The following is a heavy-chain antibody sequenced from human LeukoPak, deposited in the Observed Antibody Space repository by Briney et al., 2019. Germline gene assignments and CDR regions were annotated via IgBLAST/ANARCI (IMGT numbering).Heavy chain of an antibody. D-gene: IGHD5-12*01. Sequence: ASVKVSCKASGYTFTTYAINWVRQAPGQGLEWMGWINTNTGNPTYAQGSTGQFVFSLDTSVSTAYLQINSLKAEDRAVYYCARQYGGYSYCFDYWGQGTLVTVSS. J-gene: IGHJ4*02. CDR2: INTNTGNP. V-gene: IGHV7-4-1*02. CDR1: GYTFTTYA. CDR3: ARQYGGYSYCFDY.